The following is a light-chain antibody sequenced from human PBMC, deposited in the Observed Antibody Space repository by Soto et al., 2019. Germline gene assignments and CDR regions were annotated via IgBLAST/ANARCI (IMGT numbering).Light chain of an antibody. CDR2: DAS. CDR3: QQRSNWSPVT. J-gene: IGKJ4*01. CDR1: QSVSSY. Sequence: EIVLPQSPATLSLSPGERATLSCRASQSVSSYLAWYQQKPGQAPRLLIYDASNRATGIPARFSGSGSGTDFTLTIGSLEPEDFAIYFCQQRSNWSPVTFGGGTKVVIK. V-gene: IGKV3-11*01.